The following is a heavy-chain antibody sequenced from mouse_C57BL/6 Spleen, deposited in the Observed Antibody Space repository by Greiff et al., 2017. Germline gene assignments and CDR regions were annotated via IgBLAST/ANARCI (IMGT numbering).Heavy chain of an antibody. CDR2: IHPNSGST. D-gene: IGHD2-4*01. CDR3: ARLGYYDYDDY. J-gene: IGHJ2*01. CDR1: GYTFTSYW. V-gene: IGHV1-64*01. Sequence: QVQLKQPGAELVKPGASVKLSCKASGYTFTSYWMHWVKQRPGQGLEWIGMIHPNSGSTNYNEKFKSKATLTVDKSSSTAYMQLSSLTSEDSAVYYCARLGYYDYDDYWGQGTTLTVSS.